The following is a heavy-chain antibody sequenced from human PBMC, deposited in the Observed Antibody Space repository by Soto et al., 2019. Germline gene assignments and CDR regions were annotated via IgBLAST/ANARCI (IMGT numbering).Heavy chain of an antibody. CDR3: AKSGHEGRFLEWLLPLYYFDY. CDR2: ISYDGSNK. CDR1: GFTFSSSS. J-gene: IGHJ4*02. D-gene: IGHD3-3*01. V-gene: IGHV3-30*18. Sequence: PGGSLRLSCAASGFTFSSSSMPWFRHAPGKGLEWVAVISYDGSNKYYADSVKGRFTISRDNSKNTLYLQMNSLRAEDTAVYYCAKSGHEGRFLEWLLPLYYFDYWGQGT.